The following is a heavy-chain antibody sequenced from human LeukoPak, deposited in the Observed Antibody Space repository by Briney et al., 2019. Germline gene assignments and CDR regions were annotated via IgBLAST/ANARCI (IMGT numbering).Heavy chain of an antibody. J-gene: IGHJ6*03. D-gene: IGHD3-10*01. CDR1: GDSISSYY. CDR3: ARDLYTSGSSHYYYYMAV. CDR2: IYTSGST. V-gene: IGHV4-4*07. Sequence: PSETLSLTCTVSGDSISSYYWSWIRQSAGKGLEWIGRIYTSGSTNYNPSLKSRVTISVDKCKNQFSLKLSSVTAADTAVYYCARDLYTSGSSHYYYYMAVWGNGTTVTVSS.